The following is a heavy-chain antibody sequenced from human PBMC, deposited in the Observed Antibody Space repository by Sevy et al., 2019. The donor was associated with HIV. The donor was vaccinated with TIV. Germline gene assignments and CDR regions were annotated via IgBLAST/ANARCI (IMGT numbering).Heavy chain of an antibody. Sequence: ASVKVSCKVSGYTLTKLDMHWVRHAPGKGLEWMGGFDPEDGDTFYAQKFQGRVTMTEDTSTDTTYMELSSLRSEDTAVYYCTTMEYYHNIIGSSSGDYWGQGTLVTVSS. CDR3: TTMEYYHNIIGSSSGDY. D-gene: IGHD3-22*01. V-gene: IGHV1-24*01. CDR1: GYTLTKLD. J-gene: IGHJ4*02. CDR2: FDPEDGDT.